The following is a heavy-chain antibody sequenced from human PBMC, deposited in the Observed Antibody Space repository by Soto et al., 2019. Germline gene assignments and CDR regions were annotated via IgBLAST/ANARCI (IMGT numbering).Heavy chain of an antibody. V-gene: IGHV1-46*01. CDR3: ARDGLGIMVRENYYYYGMDV. CDR2: INPSGGST. Sequence: SVKVSCKESGYTFTSYYMHWVRQAPGQGLEWMGIINPSGGSTSYAQKFQGRVTMTRDTSTSTVYMELSSLRSEDTAVYYCARDGLGIMVRENYYYYGMDVWGQGTTVTVSS. CDR1: GYTFTSYY. D-gene: IGHD3-10*01. J-gene: IGHJ6*02.